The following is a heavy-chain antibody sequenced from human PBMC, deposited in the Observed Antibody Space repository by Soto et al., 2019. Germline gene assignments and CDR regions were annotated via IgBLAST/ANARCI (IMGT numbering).Heavy chain of an antibody. CDR1: GFTFRAYL. Sequence: PGRSLRLSCAASGFTFRAYLMSLVRQPPGKGLDWVANINQDGSVEYYADSVRGRFTISRDNAKNSLYLHMNSLRAEDTAVYYCATYHADDWESEPHQYGGPGTLVTVSS. CDR2: INQDGSVE. V-gene: IGHV3-7*01. D-gene: IGHD3-16*01. J-gene: IGHJ4*02. CDR3: ATYHADDWESEPHQY.